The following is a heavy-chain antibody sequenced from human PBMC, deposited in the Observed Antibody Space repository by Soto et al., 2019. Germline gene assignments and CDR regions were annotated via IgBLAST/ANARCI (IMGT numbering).Heavy chain of an antibody. CDR3: ASRELQLGDLGFQYYYYGMGV. D-gene: IGHD1-26*01. CDR1: GFTFTSSA. V-gene: IGHV1-58*02. Sequence: SVKVSCKASGFTFTSSAMQWVRQARGQRLEWIGWIVVGSGNTNYAQKFQERVTITRDMSTSTAYMELSSLRSEDTAVYYCASRELQLGDLGFQYYYYGMGVWGQGTTVTVSS. J-gene: IGHJ6*02. CDR2: IVVGSGNT.